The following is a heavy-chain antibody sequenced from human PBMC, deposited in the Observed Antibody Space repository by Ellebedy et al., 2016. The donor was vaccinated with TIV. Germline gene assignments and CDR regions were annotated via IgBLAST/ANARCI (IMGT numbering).Heavy chain of an antibody. Sequence: GESLKISXAVSGFTFSNYAMSWVRQAPGKGLEWVSAISVIGGRTYYADSVKGRFTISRDNAKNTVYLQMNSLRVEDTAVYYCTRGPGFGPWGQGTLVTVSS. CDR2: ISVIGGRT. V-gene: IGHV3-23*01. J-gene: IGHJ5*02. CDR3: TRGPGFGP. D-gene: IGHD3-16*01. CDR1: GFTFSNYA.